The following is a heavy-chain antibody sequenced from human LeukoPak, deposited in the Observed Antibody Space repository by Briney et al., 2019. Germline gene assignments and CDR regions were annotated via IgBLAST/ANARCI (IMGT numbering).Heavy chain of an antibody. J-gene: IGHJ5*02. V-gene: IGHV1-69*06. CDR1: GGTFSSYA. D-gene: IGHD6-6*01. CDR3: ATDPDAAPDTYWFDP. CDR2: IIPIFGTA. Sequence: ASVKVSCKASGGTFSSYAISWVRQAPGQGLEWMGGIIPIFGTANYAQKFQGRVTITADKSTSTAYMELSSLRSEDTAVYYCATDPDAAPDTYWFDPWGQGTLVTVSS.